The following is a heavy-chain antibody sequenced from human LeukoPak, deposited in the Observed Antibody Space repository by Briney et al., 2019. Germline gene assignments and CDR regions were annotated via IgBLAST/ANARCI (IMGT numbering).Heavy chain of an antibody. J-gene: IGHJ6*03. Sequence: PSQALSLTCTVSGGSISSGGYYWSWIRQPPGKGLEWIGYIYHSGSTYYNPSLQSRDIMSADRSKNQFSLELKSVTAADTAVYYCARVSPGYLYYMDIWGQGTTVTVSS. CDR1: GGSISSGGYY. V-gene: IGHV4-30-2*01. CDR2: IYHSGST. D-gene: IGHD3-9*01. CDR3: ARVSPGYLYYMDI.